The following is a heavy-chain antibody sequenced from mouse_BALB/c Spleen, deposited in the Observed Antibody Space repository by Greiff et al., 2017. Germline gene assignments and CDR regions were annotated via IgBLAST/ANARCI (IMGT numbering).Heavy chain of an antibody. Sequence: EVHLVESGGGLVKPGGSLKLSCAASGFTFSSYAMSWVRQTPEKRLEWVASISSGGSTYYPASVKGRCTISRDNARNILYRQMSSLRSEDTAMNYCARAIAKVYYFDYWGQGTTLTVSS. D-gene: IGHD1-3*01. CDR1: GFTFSSYA. V-gene: IGHV5-6-5*01. J-gene: IGHJ2*01. CDR3: ARAIAKVYYFDY. CDR2: ISSGGST.